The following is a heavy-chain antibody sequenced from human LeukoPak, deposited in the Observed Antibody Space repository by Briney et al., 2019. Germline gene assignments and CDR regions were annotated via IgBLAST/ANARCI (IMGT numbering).Heavy chain of an antibody. J-gene: IGHJ4*02. CDR3: TRYWGLGTQRGSDY. CDR2: IRSKAYGGTT. V-gene: IGHV3-49*04. Sequence: GGSLGLSCTASGFTLGDYAVSWVRQAPGKGLEWVGFIRSKAYGGTTEYAASVKGKFTISRDDSKSIAYLQMNSLKTEDSAVYYCTRYWGLGTQRGSDYWGQGTLVTVSS. D-gene: IGHD3-16*01. CDR1: GFTLGDYA.